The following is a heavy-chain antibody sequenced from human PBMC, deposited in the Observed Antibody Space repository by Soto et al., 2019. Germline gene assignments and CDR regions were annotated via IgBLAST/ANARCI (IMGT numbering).Heavy chain of an antibody. J-gene: IGHJ4*02. CDR2: IYYSGST. CDR3: ARSRAFYFDY. CDR1: GGSISSYY. V-gene: IGHV4-59*01. Sequence: LSLTCTVSGGSISSYYWSWIRQPPGKGLEWIGYIYYSGSTNYNPSLKSRVTISVDTSKNQFSLKLSSVTAADTAVYYCARSRAFYFDYWGQGTLVTVSS.